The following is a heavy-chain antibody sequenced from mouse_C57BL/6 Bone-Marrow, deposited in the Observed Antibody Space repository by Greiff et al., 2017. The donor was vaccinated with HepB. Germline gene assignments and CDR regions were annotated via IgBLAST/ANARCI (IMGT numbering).Heavy chain of an antibody. Sequence: VQGVESGAELARPGASVKLSCKASGYTFTSYGISWVKQRTGQGLEWIGEIYPRSGNTYYNEKFKGKATLTADKSSSTAYMELRSLTSEDSAVYFCARWDYDYFDYWGQGTTLTVSS. V-gene: IGHV1-81*01. J-gene: IGHJ2*01. CDR3: ARWDYDYFDY. CDR2: IYPRSGNT. D-gene: IGHD2-4*01. CDR1: GYTFTSYG.